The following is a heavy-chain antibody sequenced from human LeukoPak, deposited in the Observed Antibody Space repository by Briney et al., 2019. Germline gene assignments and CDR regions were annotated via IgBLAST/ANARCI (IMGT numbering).Heavy chain of an antibody. Sequence: PSETLSLTCAVSGYSIGSSNWWGCIRQPPGKGLEWIGYIYYSGSIYYNPSLKSRVAMSVDTSKNQFSLKLSSVTAVDTAVYYCARAVGADVWSGTNWFDPWGQGTLVTVSS. CDR1: GYSIGSSNW. J-gene: IGHJ5*02. V-gene: IGHV4-28*05. CDR2: IYYSGSI. CDR3: ARAVGADVWSGTNWFDP. D-gene: IGHD3-3*01.